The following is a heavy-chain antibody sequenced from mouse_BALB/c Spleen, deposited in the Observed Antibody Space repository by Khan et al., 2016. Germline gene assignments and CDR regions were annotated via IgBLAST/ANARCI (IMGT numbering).Heavy chain of an antibody. CDR2: INTYTGEP. CDR1: GYTFTNYG. J-gene: IGHJ3*01. V-gene: IGHV9-3-1*01. Sequence: QIQLVQSGPELKKPGETVKISCKATGYTFTNYGMNWVKQAPGKGLKWMGWINTYTGEPTYADDFKGRFAFSLETSASTAYLQINNLKNGDTATYFYARSQTARATEFAYWGQGTLVTVSA. CDR3: ARSQTARATEFAY. D-gene: IGHD3-2*01.